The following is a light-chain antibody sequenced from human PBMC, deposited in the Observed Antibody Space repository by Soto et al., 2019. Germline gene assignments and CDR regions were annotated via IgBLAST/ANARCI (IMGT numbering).Light chain of an antibody. V-gene: IGKV1-5*03. CDR1: QSFSTW. Sequence: DIQMTQSPSTLSASVGDRVTITCRASQSFSTWLAWYQQKPGKAPKLLIYKASNLESGVPSRFSGSGSGTEFTLTISSLKPDDFATYYCLQYNSYPWTFGQGTKLEIK. CDR2: KAS. J-gene: IGKJ2*02. CDR3: LQYNSYPWT.